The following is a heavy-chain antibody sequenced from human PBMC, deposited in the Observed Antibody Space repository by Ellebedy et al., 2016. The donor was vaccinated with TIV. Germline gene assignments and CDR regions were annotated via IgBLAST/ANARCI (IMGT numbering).Heavy chain of an antibody. Sequence: GESLKISCAASGFTFSDYYMSWIRQAPGKGLEWISYISSSGSTIYYADSVKGRFTISRDNAKNSLYLQMNSLRAEDTAMYYCAKEYVDTGSGLDYWGQGTLVTVSS. CDR3: AKEYVDTGSGLDY. J-gene: IGHJ4*02. D-gene: IGHD5-18*01. CDR2: ISSSGSTI. V-gene: IGHV3-11*01. CDR1: GFTFSDYY.